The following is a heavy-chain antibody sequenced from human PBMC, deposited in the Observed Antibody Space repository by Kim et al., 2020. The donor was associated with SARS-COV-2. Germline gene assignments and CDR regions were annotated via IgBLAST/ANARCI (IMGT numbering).Heavy chain of an antibody. Sequence: SETLSLTCAVYGGSFSGYYWSWIRQPPGKGLEWIGEINHSGSTNSNPSLKSRVTISVDTSKNQFSLKLSSVTAADTAVYYCSRGPSLSLLCFGELHFDYGMDVWGQGTTVTVSS. J-gene: IGHJ6*02. CDR3: SRGPSLSLLCFGELHFDYGMDV. D-gene: IGHD3-10*01. CDR2: INHSGST. CDR1: GGSFSGYY. V-gene: IGHV4-34*01.